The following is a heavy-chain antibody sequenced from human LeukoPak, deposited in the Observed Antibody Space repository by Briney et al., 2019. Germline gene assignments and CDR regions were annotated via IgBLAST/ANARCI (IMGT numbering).Heavy chain of an antibody. CDR3: ARRSSGWINYFDY. D-gene: IGHD6-19*01. V-gene: IGHV4-59*01. CDR1: GFIFNNYW. CDR2: IYYSGST. J-gene: IGHJ4*02. Sequence: GSLRLSCAASGFIFNNYWMHWVRQVPGKGLEWIGYIYYSGSTNYNPSLKSRVTISVDTSKNQFSLKLSSVTAADTAVYYCARRSSGWINYFDYWGQGTLVTVSS.